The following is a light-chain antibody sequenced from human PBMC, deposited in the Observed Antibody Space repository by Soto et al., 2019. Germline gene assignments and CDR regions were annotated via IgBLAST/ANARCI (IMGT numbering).Light chain of an antibody. Sequence: VALTQSPGTLSMSPGERATLSCRASQSISSSYLAWYQQKPGQAPRLLIYGASSRATGITDRFSGSGSGTDFTLTISRLEPEDFVVYYCQQYDSSPLTFGEGTKVDIK. V-gene: IGKV3-20*01. CDR3: QQYDSSPLT. J-gene: IGKJ4*01. CDR1: QSISSSY. CDR2: GAS.